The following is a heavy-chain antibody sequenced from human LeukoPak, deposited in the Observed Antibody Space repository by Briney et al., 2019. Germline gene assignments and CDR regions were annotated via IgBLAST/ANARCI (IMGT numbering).Heavy chain of an antibody. V-gene: IGHV3-30*18. J-gene: IGHJ4*02. CDR2: ISYDGSNK. D-gene: IGHD6-13*01. CDR3: VKDKQQLVLGYFDY. Sequence: GRSLRLSRAASGFTFSSYGMHWVRQAPGKGLEWVAVISYDGSNKYYADSVKGRFTISRDNSKNTLYLQMNSLRAEDTAVYYCVKDKQQLVLGYFDYWGQGTLVTVSS. CDR1: GFTFSSYG.